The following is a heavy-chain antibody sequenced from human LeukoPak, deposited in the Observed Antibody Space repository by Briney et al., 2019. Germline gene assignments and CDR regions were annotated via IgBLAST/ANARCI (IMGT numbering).Heavy chain of an antibody. CDR1: GFTFSSYA. CDR3: ASLSYYYGSGSS. Sequence: GGSLRLSCAASGFTFSSYAMSWVRQAPGKGLEWVSAISGSGGSTYYADSVKGRFTISRDNAKNSLYLQMNSLRAEDTAVYYCASLSYYYGSGSSWGQGTLVTVSS. D-gene: IGHD3-10*01. V-gene: IGHV3-23*01. J-gene: IGHJ5*02. CDR2: ISGSGGST.